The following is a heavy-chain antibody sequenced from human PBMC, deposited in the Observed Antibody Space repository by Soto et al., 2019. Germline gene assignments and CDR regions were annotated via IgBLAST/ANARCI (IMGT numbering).Heavy chain of an antibody. CDR3: ARTSYTSSHFYYFMDV. CDR2: IYYSGYT. V-gene: IGHV4-30-4*01. D-gene: IGHD3-10*01. CDR1: GGSLNSDGFY. Sequence: NPSETLSLTCSVSGGSLNSDGFYWSWIHQPPGKGLEWMGYIYYSGYTYYNPSLQSRITMSVDASKNQLTLRLRSVTAADTAVYYCARTSYTSSHFYYFMDVWGQGTTVTVSS. J-gene: IGHJ6*02.